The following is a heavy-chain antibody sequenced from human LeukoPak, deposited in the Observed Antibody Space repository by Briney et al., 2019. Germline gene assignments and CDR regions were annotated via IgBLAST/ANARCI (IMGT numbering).Heavy chain of an antibody. D-gene: IGHD3-10*01. V-gene: IGHV4-34*01. Sequence: SENLSLTCAVYGGSFSGYYWSWIRQPPGKGLEWIGEINHSGSTNYNPSLKSRVTISVDTSKNQFSLKLSSVTAADTAVYYCARRHYYGSGSYGYWGQGTLVTVSS. CDR1: GGSFSGYY. J-gene: IGHJ4*02. CDR2: INHSGST. CDR3: ARRHYYGSGSYGY.